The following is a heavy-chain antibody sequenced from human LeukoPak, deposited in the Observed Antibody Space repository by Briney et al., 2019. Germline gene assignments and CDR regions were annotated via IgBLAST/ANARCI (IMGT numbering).Heavy chain of an antibody. CDR2: ASYSGST. V-gene: IGHV4-59*01. CDR1: GGSISRYY. D-gene: IGHD3-22*01. CDR3: ARDAYYYDSSGWPTGGFDP. Sequence: PSETLSLTCTVSGGSISRYYWSWIRQPPGKGLEWIGYASYSGSTKYNPSLKSRVTISVDTSKNQFSLKLSSVTAADTAVYYCARDAYYYDSSGWPTGGFDPWGQGTLVTVSS. J-gene: IGHJ5*02.